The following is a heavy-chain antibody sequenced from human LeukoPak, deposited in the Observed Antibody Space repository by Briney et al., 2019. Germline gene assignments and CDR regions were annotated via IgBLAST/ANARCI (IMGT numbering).Heavy chain of an antibody. CDR3: AKDPGSSWEYLDY. J-gene: IGHJ4*02. D-gene: IGHD6-13*01. V-gene: IGHV3-30*18. Sequence: GGSLRLSCAASGFTFSSYGMHWVRQAPGKGLEWVAVISYDGSNKYYADSVKGRFTISRDNSKNTLYLQMNSLRAEDTAVYYCAKDPGSSWEYLDYWGQGTLVTVSS. CDR1: GFTFSSYG. CDR2: ISYDGSNK.